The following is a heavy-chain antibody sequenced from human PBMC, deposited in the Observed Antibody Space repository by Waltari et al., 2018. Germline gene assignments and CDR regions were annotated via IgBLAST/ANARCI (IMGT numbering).Heavy chain of an antibody. Sequence: QVQLVQSGAEVKKPGSSVKVSCKASGGTFSSYAISWVRQAPGQGLEWMGRLIPIFGTANYAQKFQGRVTITADKSTSTAYMELSSLRSEDTAVYYCARDPFVVVPAATSRVAFDIWGQGTMVTVSS. CDR1: GGTFSSYA. CDR3: ARDPFVVVPAATSRVAFDI. D-gene: IGHD2-2*01. J-gene: IGHJ3*02. V-gene: IGHV1-69*13. CDR2: LIPIFGTA.